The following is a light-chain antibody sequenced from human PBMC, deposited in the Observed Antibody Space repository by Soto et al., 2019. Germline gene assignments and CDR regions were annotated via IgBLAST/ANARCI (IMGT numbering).Light chain of an antibody. CDR1: QSIITW. V-gene: IGKV1-5*02. J-gene: IGKJ1*01. CDR3: QHSWT. CDR2: DAS. Sequence: DIQMTQSPSTLSASVGDIVTIIFRASQSIITWLARYQLKPGKAPKLLIYDASTFEGGVPSRFSGIGSGTEFTLTISGLQPDDFATYYCQHSWTLGQGTKVDI.